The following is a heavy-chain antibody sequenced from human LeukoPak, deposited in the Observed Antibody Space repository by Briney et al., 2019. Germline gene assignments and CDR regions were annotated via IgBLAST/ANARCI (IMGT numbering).Heavy chain of an antibody. D-gene: IGHD3-10*01. CDR3: AKCLGYGSGSYWDY. Sequence: GGSLRLSCAASGFTFSSYAMSWVRQAPGKRLEWVSAISGSGGSTYYADSVKGRCTISRDNSKNTLYLQMNSLRPEDTAVYYCAKCLGYGSGSYWDYWGQGTLVTVSS. CDR2: ISGSGGST. J-gene: IGHJ4*02. CDR1: GFTFSSYA. V-gene: IGHV3-23*01.